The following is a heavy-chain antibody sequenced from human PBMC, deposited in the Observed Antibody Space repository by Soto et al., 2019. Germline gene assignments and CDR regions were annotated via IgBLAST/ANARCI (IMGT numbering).Heavy chain of an antibody. CDR3: ARARGSGWTFDY. J-gene: IGHJ4*02. CDR2: ISSSSTI. Sequence: EVQLVESGGALVQPGGSLRLSCAASGFTFSTYSMNWVRQAPGKGLEWVSSISSSSTIYYADSVKGRFTISRDNVQNSLYLQMHSLRAEDTAVYYCARARGSGWTFDYWGQGTLVTVSS. V-gene: IGHV3-48*01. CDR1: GFTFSTYS. D-gene: IGHD6-19*01.